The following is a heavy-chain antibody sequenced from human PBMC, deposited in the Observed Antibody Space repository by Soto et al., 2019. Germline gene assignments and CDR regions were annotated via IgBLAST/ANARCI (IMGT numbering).Heavy chain of an antibody. Sequence: QVHLVQSGAEVKKPGASVKVSCKGSGYAFTTYGITWVRQAPGQGLEWMGWISAHHGNTNYAQKLQGRATVTRDTSTSTAYMEQRSLRSDDKAVYYCARGRYGDYWGQGALVTVSS. CDR1: GYAFTTYG. D-gene: IGHD1-1*01. CDR3: ARGRYGDY. J-gene: IGHJ4*02. CDR2: ISAHHGNT. V-gene: IGHV1-18*01.